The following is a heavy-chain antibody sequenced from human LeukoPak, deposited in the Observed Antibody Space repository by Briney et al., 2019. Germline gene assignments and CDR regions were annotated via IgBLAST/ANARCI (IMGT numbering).Heavy chain of an antibody. CDR2: ISSSGRMI. CDR3: ARVDSYGPTFDY. J-gene: IGHJ4*02. CDR1: GFSFSSYE. V-gene: IGHV3-48*03. Sequence: PGGSLRLSCAASGFSFSSYEANWVRQAPGEGLEWVSYISSSGRMIHYADSVKGRFTISRDNAKNTLYLQMNSLRADDTAVYYCARVDSYGPTFDYWGPGTLVTVSS. D-gene: IGHD5-18*01.